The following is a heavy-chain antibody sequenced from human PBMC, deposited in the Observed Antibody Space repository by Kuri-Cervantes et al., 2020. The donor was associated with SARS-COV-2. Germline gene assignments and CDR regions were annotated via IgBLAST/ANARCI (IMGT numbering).Heavy chain of an antibody. CDR2: IYYSGST. Sequence: GSLRLSCTVSGGSISSYYWSWIRQPPGKGLEWNGYIYYSGSTNYNPSLKSRVTISVDRSKNQFSLKLSSVTAADTAVYYCALVAVYYDSSGYYYWFDPWGQGTLVTVSS. V-gene: IGHV4-59*12. CDR3: ALVAVYYDSSGYYYWFDP. D-gene: IGHD3-22*01. J-gene: IGHJ5*02. CDR1: GGSISSYY.